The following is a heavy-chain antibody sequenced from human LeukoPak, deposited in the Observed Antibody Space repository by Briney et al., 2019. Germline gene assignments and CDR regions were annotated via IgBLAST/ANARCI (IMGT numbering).Heavy chain of an antibody. CDR1: GGTFSSYA. CDR3: ARASLNPITMIEN. Sequence: ALVKVSCKASGGTFSSYAISWVRQAPGQGLEWMGGIIPIFGTANYAQKFQGRVTITADESTSTAYMELSSPRSEDTAVYYCARASLNPITMIENWGQGTLVTVSS. J-gene: IGHJ4*02. V-gene: IGHV1-69*13. CDR2: IIPIFGTA. D-gene: IGHD3-22*01.